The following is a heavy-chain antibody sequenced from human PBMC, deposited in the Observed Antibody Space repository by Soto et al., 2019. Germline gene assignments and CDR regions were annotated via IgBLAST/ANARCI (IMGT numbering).Heavy chain of an antibody. CDR1: GGTFSSYA. V-gene: IGHV1-69*01. J-gene: IGHJ4*02. CDR2: IIPIFGTA. Sequence: QVQLVQSGAEVKKPGSSVKVSCKASGGTFSSYAISWVRQAPGQGLEWMGGIIPIFGTANYAQKFQGRVTIHADESTSTAYMELSSLRSEDTAVYYCARGYWSSTSCYFYYFDYWGQGTLVTVSS. D-gene: IGHD2-2*01. CDR3: ARGYWSSTSCYFYYFDY.